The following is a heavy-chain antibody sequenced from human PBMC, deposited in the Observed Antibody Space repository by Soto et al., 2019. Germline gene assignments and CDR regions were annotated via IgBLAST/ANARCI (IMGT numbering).Heavy chain of an antibody. D-gene: IGHD2-2*01. CDR2: IIPIFGTA. V-gene: IGHV1-69*14. J-gene: IGHJ4*02. Sequence: QVQLVQSGAEVKKPGSSVKVSCKASGGTFSSYAISWVRQAPGQGLEWMGGIIPIFGTANYAQKFQGRVTIDADKSRSTAYREQRSLSSEDAAVYYCARDWVDVVLVPAAIWGPGTLVTVSS. CDR3: ARDWVDVVLVPAAI. CDR1: GGTFSSYA.